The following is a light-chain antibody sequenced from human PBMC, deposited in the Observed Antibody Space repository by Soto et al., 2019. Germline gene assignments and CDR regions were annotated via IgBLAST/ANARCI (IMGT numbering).Light chain of an antibody. CDR1: QSISTY. CDR3: QQTYSPLT. Sequence: DIQMTQSPSSLSASVGDRVTITCRASQSISTYLNWYQQKPGKAPKLLIYAASNLQSGVPSRFGGSGSGTDFTLTISSLQPEDFATYYCQQTYSPLTFGGGTKVEIK. CDR2: AAS. J-gene: IGKJ4*01. V-gene: IGKV1-39*01.